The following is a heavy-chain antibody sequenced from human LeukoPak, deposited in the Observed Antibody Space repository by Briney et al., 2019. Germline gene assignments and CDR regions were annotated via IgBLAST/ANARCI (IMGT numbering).Heavy chain of an antibody. J-gene: IGHJ4*02. CDR2: ISGSGGST. Sequence: GGSLRLSXAASGFTFSSYAMSWVRQAPGKGLEWVSAISGSGGSTYYADSVKGRFTISRDNSKNTLYLQMNSLRAEDTAVYYCAKDSNTAMVLSNFDYWGQGTLVTVSS. CDR1: GFTFSSYA. CDR3: AKDSNTAMVLSNFDY. V-gene: IGHV3-23*01. D-gene: IGHD5-18*01.